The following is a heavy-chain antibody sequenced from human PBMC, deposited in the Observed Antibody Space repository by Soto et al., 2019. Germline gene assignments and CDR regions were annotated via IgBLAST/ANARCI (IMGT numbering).Heavy chain of an antibody. D-gene: IGHD6-19*01. J-gene: IGHJ6*02. Sequence: GGSLRLSCAASGFTFSSYEMNWVRQAPGKWLEWVSYISSSGSTIYYADSVKGRFTISRDNAKNSLYLQMNSLRAEDTAVYYCARSSGWYEQNYYYGMDVWGQGTTVTVSS. CDR3: ARSSGWYEQNYYYGMDV. CDR1: GFTFSSYE. V-gene: IGHV3-48*03. CDR2: ISSSGSTI.